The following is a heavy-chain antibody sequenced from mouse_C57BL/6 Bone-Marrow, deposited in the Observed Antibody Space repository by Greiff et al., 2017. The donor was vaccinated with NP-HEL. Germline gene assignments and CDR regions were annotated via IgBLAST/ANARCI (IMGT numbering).Heavy chain of an antibody. D-gene: IGHD2-4*01. V-gene: IGHV5-17*01. CDR2: MSRGSSTS. CDR1: GFTFSDYG. J-gene: IGHJ3*01. CDR3: ARPRGLGAWFAY. Sequence: EVMLVESGGGLVKPGGSLKLSCAASGFTFSDYGMHWVRQAPEKGLEWVAYMSRGSSTSYEAETVKGRFPLSRDNAKTTLFLQMTSLRAEDTAMYYCARPRGLGAWFAYWGQGTLVTVAA.